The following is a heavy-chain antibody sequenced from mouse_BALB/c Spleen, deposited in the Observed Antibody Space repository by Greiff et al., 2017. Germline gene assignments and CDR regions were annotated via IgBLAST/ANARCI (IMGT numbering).Heavy chain of an antibody. CDR1: GYAFTNYL. V-gene: IGHV1-54*01. D-gene: IGHD2-3*01. CDR2: INPGSGGT. Sequence: QVQLKQSGAELVRPGTSVKVSCKASGYAFTNYLIEWVKQRPGQGLEWIGVINPGSGGTNYNEKFKGKATLTADKSSSTAYMQLSSLTSDDSAVYFCARSEGYFSYWGQGTLVTVSA. J-gene: IGHJ3*01. CDR3: ARSEGYFSY.